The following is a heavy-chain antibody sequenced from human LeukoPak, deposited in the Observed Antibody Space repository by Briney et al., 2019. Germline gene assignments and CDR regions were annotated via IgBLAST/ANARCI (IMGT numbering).Heavy chain of an antibody. CDR1: GFTFTSSA. J-gene: IGHJ5*02. V-gene: IGHV1-58*02. CDR2: IIIVSGNT. D-gene: IGHD2-8*01. Sequence: KLSCTASGFTFTSSAMHWVRQARGQGLEYISSIIIVSGNTNYAEKLQERVTITRDMYTSTAYMELSSLRSEDTAVYYCAREGGLGYCTNGVCNWFDPWGQGTLVTVSS. CDR3: AREGGLGYCTNGVCNWFDP.